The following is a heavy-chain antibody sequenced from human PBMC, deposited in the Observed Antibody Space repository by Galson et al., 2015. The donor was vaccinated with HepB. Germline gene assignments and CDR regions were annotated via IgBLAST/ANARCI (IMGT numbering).Heavy chain of an antibody. V-gene: IGHV6-1*01. CDR1: GDSVSSNSAA. J-gene: IGHJ4*02. CDR3: ARENAPFFIAAAGRGVAFDY. D-gene: IGHD6-13*01. CDR2: TYYRSKWYN. Sequence: CAISGDSVSSNSAAWNWIRQSPSRGLEWLGRTYYRSKWYNDYAVSVKSRITINPDTSKNQFSLQLNSVTPEDTAVYYCARENAPFFIAAAGRGVAFDYWGQGTLVTVSS.